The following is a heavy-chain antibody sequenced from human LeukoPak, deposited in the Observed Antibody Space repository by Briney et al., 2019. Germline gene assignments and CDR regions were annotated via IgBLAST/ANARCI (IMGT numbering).Heavy chain of an antibody. CDR3: TRDRSRAEDD. Sequence: GSLRLSCAASGFTFSGHWMSWVRQAPGKGLGWAANINQGGSDKYYVDSVKGRFTISRDNANNLLYLQMNSLRGEDTAVYYCTRDRSRAEDDWGQGTLVTVSS. J-gene: IGHJ4*02. V-gene: IGHV3-7*01. D-gene: IGHD1-14*01. CDR1: GFTFSGHW. CDR2: INQGGSDK.